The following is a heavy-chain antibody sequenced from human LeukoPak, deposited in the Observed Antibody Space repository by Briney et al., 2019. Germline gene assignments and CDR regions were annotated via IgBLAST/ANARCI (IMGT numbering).Heavy chain of an antibody. CDR1: GYTFTGYY. CDR2: INPSGGST. V-gene: IGHV1-46*01. D-gene: IGHD3-3*01. CDR3: ARGTNTIFGVVIF. Sequence: ASVTVSCKASGYTFTGYYMHWVRQAPGQGLEWMGIINPSGGSTSYAQKFQGRVTMTRDTSTSTVYMELSSLRSEDTAVYYCARGTNTIFGVVIFWGQGTLVTVSS. J-gene: IGHJ4*02.